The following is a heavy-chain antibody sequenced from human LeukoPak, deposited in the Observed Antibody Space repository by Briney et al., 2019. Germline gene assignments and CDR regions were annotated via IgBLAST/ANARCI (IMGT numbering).Heavy chain of an antibody. D-gene: IGHD2-15*01. CDR2: IYYSGST. V-gene: IGHV4-59*01. Sequence: KPSETLSLTCTVSGGSISSYYWSWIWQPPGKGLEWIGYIYYSGSTNYNPSPKSRVTISVDTSKNQFSLKLSSVTAADTAVYYCARARCSGGSCYWGWFDPWGQGTLVTVSS. J-gene: IGHJ5*02. CDR3: ARARCSGGSCYWGWFDP. CDR1: GGSISSYY.